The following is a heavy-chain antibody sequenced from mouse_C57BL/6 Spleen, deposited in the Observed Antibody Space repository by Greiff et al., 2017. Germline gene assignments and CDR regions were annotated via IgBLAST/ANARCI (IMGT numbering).Heavy chain of an antibody. CDR3: ATRRVYYAMDY. V-gene: IGHV1-61*01. CDR2: IYPSDSET. CDR1: GYTFTSYW. J-gene: IGHJ4*01. Sequence: QVQLQQPGAELVRPGSSVKLSCKASGYTFTSYWMAWVKQRPGQGLEWIGNIYPSDSETHYNQKFKGKATLTVDKSSSTAYMQLSSLTAEDSAVYYCATRRVYYAMDYWGQGTSVTVSS.